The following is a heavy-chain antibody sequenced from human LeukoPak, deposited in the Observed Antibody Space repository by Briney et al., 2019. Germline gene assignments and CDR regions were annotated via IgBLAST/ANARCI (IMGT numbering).Heavy chain of an antibody. CDR3: AHSQVYSYGSFHDAYDI. Sequence: ESGPTLVKPTQTLTLTCSLSGVSLSTSGVGVGWICQPPGKALEWLALIYWDDDSRYSPSLKSRLTIAKDTSKNQVVLTMTNMDSVDTGTYYCAHSQVYSYGSFHDAYDIWGLGTLVTVSS. D-gene: IGHD5-18*01. CDR2: IYWDDDS. CDR1: GVSLSTSGVG. J-gene: IGHJ3*02. V-gene: IGHV2-5*02.